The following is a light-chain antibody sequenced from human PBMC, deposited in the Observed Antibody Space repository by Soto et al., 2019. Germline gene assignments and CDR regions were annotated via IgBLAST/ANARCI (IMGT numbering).Light chain of an antibody. CDR2: EVS. CDR1: SSDIGNYNY. CDR3: SSYTSSSTLNYV. Sequence: QSALTQPASVSGPPGQSITISCTGTSSDIGNYNYVSWYQQHPGKAPKLMIYEVSNRPSGVSNRFSGSKSGNTASLTISGLQAEDEADYYCSSYTSSSTLNYVFGTGTKVTVL. V-gene: IGLV2-14*01. J-gene: IGLJ1*01.